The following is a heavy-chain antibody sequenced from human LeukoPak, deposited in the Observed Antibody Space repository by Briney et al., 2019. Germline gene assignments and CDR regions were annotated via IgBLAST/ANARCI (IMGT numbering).Heavy chain of an antibody. V-gene: IGHV4-31*03. J-gene: IGHJ3*02. CDR2: IYYSGSA. D-gene: IGHD5-12*01. Sequence: SETLSLTCTVSGDSISSGGHYWSWIRQHPGKGLEWIGCIYYSGSAYYNPSLKSRVTISVDTSKNQFSLRLSSVTAADTAVYYCARGQPRVATIAGAFDIWGQGTMVTVSS. CDR3: ARGQPRVATIAGAFDI. CDR1: GDSISSGGHY.